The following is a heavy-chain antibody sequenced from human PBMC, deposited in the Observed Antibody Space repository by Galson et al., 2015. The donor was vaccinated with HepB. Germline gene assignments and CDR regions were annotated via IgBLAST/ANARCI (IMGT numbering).Heavy chain of an antibody. CDR3: ASGPGSYYNPFDY. V-gene: IGHV1-3*01. CDR2: INAGKGNT. D-gene: IGHD3-10*01. J-gene: IGHJ4*02. Sequence: SVKVSCKASGYTFTSYAMHWVRQAPGQRLEWMGWINAGKGNTKYSQKFQDRVTITRDTSASTAYMKLSSLRSEDTAVYYCASGPGSYYNPFDYWGQGTLVTVSS. CDR1: GYTFTSYA.